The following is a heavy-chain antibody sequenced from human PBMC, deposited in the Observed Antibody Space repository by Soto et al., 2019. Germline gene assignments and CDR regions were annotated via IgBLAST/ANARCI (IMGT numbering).Heavy chain of an antibody. V-gene: IGHV4-34*01. Sequence: SETLSLTCAVYGGSFSGYYWSWIRQPPGKGLEWIGEINHSGGTNYNPSLKSRVTISVDTSKNQFSLKLSSVTAADTAVYYCARGPREQQLVSRPPSTLTKGTKFPYYYYYMDVWGKGTTVTVSS. CDR3: ARGPREQQLVSRPPSTLTKGTKFPYYYYYMDV. CDR1: GGSFSGYY. CDR2: INHSGGT. D-gene: IGHD6-13*01. J-gene: IGHJ6*03.